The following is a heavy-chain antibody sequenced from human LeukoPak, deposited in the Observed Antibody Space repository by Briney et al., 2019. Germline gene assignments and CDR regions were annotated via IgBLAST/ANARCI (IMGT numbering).Heavy chain of an antibody. D-gene: IGHD7-27*01. V-gene: IGHV4-30-2*01. CDR2: IYHTGST. Sequence: PSETLSLTCAVSGGSISSGGYSWRWIRQPPGKGLEWIGYIYHTGSTYYNPSLKSRVTISVDRSKNQFSLKPSSVTAADTAVYYCARTNWEYYFDYWGQGTLVTVSS. J-gene: IGHJ4*02. CDR1: GGSISSGGYS. CDR3: ARTNWEYYFDY.